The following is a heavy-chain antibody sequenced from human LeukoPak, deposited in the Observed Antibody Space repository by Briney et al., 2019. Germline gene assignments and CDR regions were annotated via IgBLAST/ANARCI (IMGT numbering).Heavy chain of an antibody. CDR2: IYSDNT. CDR1: SGSISSYY. Sequence: ETLSLSCTVSSGSISSYYWCWVRQAPAKGLEWVSFIYSDNTHYSDSVKGRFTISRDNSKNTLYLQMNSLRAEDTAVYYCARRAGAYSHPYDYWGQGTLVTVSS. V-gene: IGHV3-53*01. CDR3: ARRAGAYSHPYDY. J-gene: IGHJ4*02. D-gene: IGHD4/OR15-4a*01.